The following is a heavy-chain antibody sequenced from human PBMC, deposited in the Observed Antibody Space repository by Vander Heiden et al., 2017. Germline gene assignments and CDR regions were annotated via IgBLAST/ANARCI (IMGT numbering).Heavy chain of an antibody. J-gene: IGHJ4*02. CDR1: GLTFRSYS. V-gene: IGHV3-30*04. CDR2: ISYDGSNK. Sequence: QVQLVESGGGVVQPGRAVRLSCSGYGLTFRSYSMHWVRQAPGKGLEWVAVISYDGSNKYYADSVKGRFTISRDNSKNTLYLQMNSLRAEDTAVYYCARGEYYYDSSGYYVLDYWGQGTLVTVSS. D-gene: IGHD3-22*01. CDR3: ARGEYYYDSSGYYVLDY.